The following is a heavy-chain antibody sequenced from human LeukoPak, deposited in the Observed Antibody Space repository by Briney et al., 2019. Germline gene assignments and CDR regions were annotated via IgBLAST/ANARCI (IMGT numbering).Heavy chain of an antibody. J-gene: IGHJ3*02. CDR2: ISYDGSNK. CDR1: GFTFSSYA. V-gene: IGHV3-30-3*01. CDR3: ARDQGYGDFTGAFDI. Sequence: GGSLRLSCAASGFTFSSYAMHWVRQAPGKGLEWVAVISYDGSNKYYADSVKGRFTISRDNSKNTLYLQMNSLRAEDTAVYYCARDQGYGDFTGAFDIWGQGTMVTVSS. D-gene: IGHD4-17*01.